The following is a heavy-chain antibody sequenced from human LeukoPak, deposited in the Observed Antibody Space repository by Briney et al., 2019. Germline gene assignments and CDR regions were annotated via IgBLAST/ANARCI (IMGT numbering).Heavy chain of an antibody. V-gene: IGHV4-59*08. CDR3: ARAIGYCSGGSCYSNWFDP. J-gene: IGHJ5*02. CDR2: IYYSGST. D-gene: IGHD2-15*01. CDR1: GGSISSYY. Sequence: SETLSLTCTVSGGSISSYYWSWIRQPPGKGLEWIGYIYYSGSTNYNPSLKSRVTISVDTSKNQFSLKLSSVTAADTAVYYCARAIGYCSGGSCYSNWFDPRGQGTLVTVSS.